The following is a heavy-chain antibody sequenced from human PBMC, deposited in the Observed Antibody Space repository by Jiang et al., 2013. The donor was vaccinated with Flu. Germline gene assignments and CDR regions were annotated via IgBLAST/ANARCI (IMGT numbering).Heavy chain of an antibody. CDR1: GFSFTNYW. D-gene: IGHD1-1*01. CDR3: ARTPTGTIDY. Sequence: VQLVESGGGMVQPGGSLRLSCAASGFSFTNYWMTWVRQAPGKGLEWVANIKQDGSEKYYVDSVKGRFTISSDNAKSSLYLQMDSLRAEDTAVYYCARTPTGTIDYVGPGNPGHRF. V-gene: IGHV3-7*01. CDR2: IKQDGSEK. J-gene: IGHJ4*02.